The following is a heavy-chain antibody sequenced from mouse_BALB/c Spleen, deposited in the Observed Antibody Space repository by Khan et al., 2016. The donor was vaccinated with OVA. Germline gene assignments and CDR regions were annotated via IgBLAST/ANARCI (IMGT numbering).Heavy chain of an antibody. CDR1: GFTFSTYA. CDR3: ARSLVDYHAMDY. Sequence: VQLKESGGGLVKPGGSLKLSCSASGFTFSTYAMSWVRQTPEKRLECVATISTGGHYTFYPDSAKGRFTISRDNAKNTLYLQMSSLRSEDTAMYYCARSLVDYHAMDYWGQGTSVTVSS. CDR2: ISTGGHYT. D-gene: IGHD2-2*01. V-gene: IGHV5-9-3*01. J-gene: IGHJ4*01.